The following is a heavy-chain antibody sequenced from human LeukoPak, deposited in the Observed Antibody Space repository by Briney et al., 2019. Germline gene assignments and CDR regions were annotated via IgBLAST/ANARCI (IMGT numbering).Heavy chain of an antibody. CDR2: MIPNSGNT. D-gene: IGHD1-26*01. CDR3: ARAVRIVGGNPLLGPFEYYFDY. V-gene: IGHV1-8*03. J-gene: IGHJ4*02. CDR1: GYTFTSYD. Sequence: ASVKVSCKASGYTFTSYDINWVRQATGQGLEWMGWMIPNSGNTGYAQQFQGRLTFTRNTSISTAYMYLSSLRYEDTAVYYCARAVRIVGGNPLLGPFEYYFDYWGQGTLVTASS.